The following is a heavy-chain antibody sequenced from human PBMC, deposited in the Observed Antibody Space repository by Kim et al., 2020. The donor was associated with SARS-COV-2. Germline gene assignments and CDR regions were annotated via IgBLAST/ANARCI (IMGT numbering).Heavy chain of an antibody. J-gene: IGHJ4*02. Sequence: GGSLRLSCAASGFTFSSYEMNWVRQAPGKGLEWVSYISSSGSTIYYADSVKGRFTISRDNAKNSLYLQMNSLRAEDTAVYYCARDGPGSDFPNDYWGQGTLVTVSS. CDR2: ISSSGSTI. CDR1: GFTFSSYE. V-gene: IGHV3-48*03. CDR3: ARDGPGSDFPNDY. D-gene: IGHD3-3*01.